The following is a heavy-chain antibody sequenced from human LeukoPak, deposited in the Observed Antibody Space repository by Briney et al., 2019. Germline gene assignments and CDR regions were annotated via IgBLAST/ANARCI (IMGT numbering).Heavy chain of an antibody. Sequence: GGSLRLSCAASGFTFSSYAMSWVRQAPGXXXXXXXXISGSGGSTXXXXXXXXXXXXSRDXXXXXXYLQVNSLRAEDTAVYYCAKVRYSGSPYYGMDVWGQGTTVTVSS. CDR3: AKVRYSGSPYYGMDV. CDR1: GFTFSSYA. D-gene: IGHD1-26*01. J-gene: IGHJ6*02. CDR2: ISGSGGST. V-gene: IGHV3-23*01.